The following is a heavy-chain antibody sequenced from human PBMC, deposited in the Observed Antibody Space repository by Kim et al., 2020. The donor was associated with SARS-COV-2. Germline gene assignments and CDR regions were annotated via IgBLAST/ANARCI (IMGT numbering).Heavy chain of an antibody. J-gene: IGHJ4*02. V-gene: IGHV3-23*01. CDR3: AKWDNYDILTGYRGIDY. D-gene: IGHD3-9*01. CDR2: ISGSGGST. Sequence: GGSLRLSRAASGFTFSSYAMSWVRQAPGKGLEWVSAISGSGGSTYYADSVKGRFTISRDNSKNTLYLQMNSLRAEDTAVYYCAKWDNYDILTGYRGIDYWGQGTLVTVSS. CDR1: GFTFSSYA.